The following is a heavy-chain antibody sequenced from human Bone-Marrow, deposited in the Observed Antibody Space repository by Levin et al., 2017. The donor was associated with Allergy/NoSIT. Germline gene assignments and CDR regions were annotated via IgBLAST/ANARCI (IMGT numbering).Heavy chain of an antibody. CDR3: AKGHYDILTGHGFDDY. CDR1: GFTFSSYA. V-gene: IGHV3-23*01. D-gene: IGHD3-9*01. CDR2: ISGSGGST. J-gene: IGHJ4*02. Sequence: GGSLRLSCAASGFTFSSYAMSWVRQAPGKGLEWVSAISGSGGSTYYADSVKGRFTISRDNSKNTLYLQMNSLRAEDTAVYYCAKGHYDILTGHGFDDYWGQGTLVTVSS.